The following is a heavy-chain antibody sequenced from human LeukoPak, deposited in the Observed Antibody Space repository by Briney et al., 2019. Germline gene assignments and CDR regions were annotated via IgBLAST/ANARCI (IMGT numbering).Heavy chain of an antibody. CDR2: IYSGGST. J-gene: IGHJ4*02. CDR1: GFTFSSYA. CDR3: ARAGTGVFDY. D-gene: IGHD6-13*01. V-gene: IGHV3-53*01. Sequence: GGSLRLSCAASGFTFSSYAMSWVRQAPGKGLEWVSVIYSGGSTYYADSVKGRFTISRDNSKNTLYLQMNSLRAEDTAVYYCARAGTGVFDYWGQGTLVTVSS.